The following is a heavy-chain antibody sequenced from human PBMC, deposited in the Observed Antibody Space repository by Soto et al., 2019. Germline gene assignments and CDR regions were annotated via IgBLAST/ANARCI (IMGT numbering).Heavy chain of an antibody. D-gene: IGHD3-16*02. V-gene: IGHV3-30*18. CDR1: GFTFSSYA. CDR3: AKALRELSPETSDY. CDR2: ISYDGSDK. Sequence: QVQLVESGGGVVQPGRSLRLSCAASGFTFSSYAMHWVRQAPGKGLEWVAVISYDGSDKYYADSVKGRFTISRDNSKNTLNLQMNSLRADDTAGYYCAKALRELSPETSDYWGQGALITAPS. J-gene: IGHJ4*02.